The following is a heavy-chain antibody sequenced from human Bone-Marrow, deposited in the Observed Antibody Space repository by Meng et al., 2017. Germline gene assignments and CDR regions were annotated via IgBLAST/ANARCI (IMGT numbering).Heavy chain of an antibody. Sequence: SETLSLTCPVPGGSISSSYWSWIRQSPGEGLEWFGYIYYSGSTDYNPSLKSRVTMSIDTSKNQFSLKLTSVTAADAAVYYCARETYYYGSGTYLYSFDYWGQGKLVNGSS. CDR3: ARETYYYGSGTYLYSFDY. CDR1: GGSISSSY. V-gene: IGHV4-59*01. D-gene: IGHD3-10*01. CDR2: IYYSGST. J-gene: IGHJ4*01.